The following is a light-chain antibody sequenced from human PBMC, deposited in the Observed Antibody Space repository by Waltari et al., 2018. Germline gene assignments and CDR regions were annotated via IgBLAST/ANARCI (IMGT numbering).Light chain of an antibody. Sequence: QSVLTQPPSVSGAPGQRVTISCTGSSSNIGEGSDVHCYQHLPRTAPKLLIYDNYNRPSGVADRFSASKSGTSASLAITGLQAEDEADYYCQSYDSLSDSYVFGTGTKVTVL. J-gene: IGLJ1*01. CDR3: QSYDSLSDSYV. CDR1: SSNIGEGSD. V-gene: IGLV1-40*01. CDR2: DNY.